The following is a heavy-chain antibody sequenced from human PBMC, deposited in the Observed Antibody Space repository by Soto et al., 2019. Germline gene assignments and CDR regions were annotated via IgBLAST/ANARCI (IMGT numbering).Heavy chain of an antibody. J-gene: IGHJ6*02. V-gene: IGHV6-1*01. CDR2: TYYRSKWYN. D-gene: IGHD6-19*01. CDR1: GGRVSSDGAA. Sequence: HSQTLSLTCASSGGRVSSDGAAWNWIRQSPSRGLEWLGRTYYRSKWYNDYAVSVNGRITINPDTSKNHFSLQLNSVTPEDTAVYYCVRSRVFIAVAGMATYYYYYGMDVWGRGTTVTVSS. CDR3: VRSRVFIAVAGMATYYYYYGMDV.